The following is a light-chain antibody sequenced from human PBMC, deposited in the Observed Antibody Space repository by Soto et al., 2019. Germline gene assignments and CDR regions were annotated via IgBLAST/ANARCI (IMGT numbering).Light chain of an antibody. CDR2: GAS. CDR1: QSVAISY. Sequence: ETVLTQSPGTLSLSPGERATLSCRASQSVAISYLAWYQQKPGQAPRLLIYGASSRATGIPDRFSGSGSGTDFTLTLNRMEPEGFSGYYCQQYCRLTLTFGQGTKVEIK. V-gene: IGKV3-20*01. CDR3: QQYCRLTLT. J-gene: IGKJ1*01.